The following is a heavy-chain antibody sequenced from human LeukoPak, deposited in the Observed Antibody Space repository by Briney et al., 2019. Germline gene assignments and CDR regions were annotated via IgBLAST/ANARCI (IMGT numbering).Heavy chain of an antibody. V-gene: IGHV4-39*01. D-gene: IGHD6-13*01. J-gene: IGHJ4*02. CDR3: ARRGQSAGSKGAFDY. CDR2: IDYSGTT. CDR1: GGSISSGSYY. Sequence: PSETLSLTCTVSGGSISSGSYYWGWIRQPPGKGLEWIGSIDYSGTTYYNPSLESRVTISVDTSKNQFSLKLSSVTAADTALYYCARRGQSAGSKGAFDYWGQGTLVSVSS.